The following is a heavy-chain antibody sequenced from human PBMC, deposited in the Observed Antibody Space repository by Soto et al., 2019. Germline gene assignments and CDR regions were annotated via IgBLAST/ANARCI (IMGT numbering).Heavy chain of an antibody. J-gene: IGHJ6*02. V-gene: IGHV4-34*01. CDR1: GGSFSGYY. Sequence: SETLSLTCAVYGGSFSGYYWSWIRQPPGKGLEWIGEINHSGSTNYNPSLKSRVTIAVDTSKNQFSLKLSSVTAADTAVYYCAGEKRITIFGVVTHYYYYGMDVWGQGTTVTVSS. CDR3: AGEKRITIFGVVTHYYYYGMDV. D-gene: IGHD3-3*01. CDR2: INHSGST.